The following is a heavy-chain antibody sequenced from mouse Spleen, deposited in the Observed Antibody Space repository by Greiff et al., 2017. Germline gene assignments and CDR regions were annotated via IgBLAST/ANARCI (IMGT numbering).Heavy chain of an antibody. V-gene: IGHV5-6-4*01. Sequence: EVKLVESGGGLVKPGGSLKLSCAASGFTFSSYTMSWVRQTPEKRLEWVATISSGGSYTYYPDSVKGRFTISRDNAKNTLYLQMSSLKSEDTAMYYCTRGGLREAMDYWGQGTSVTVSS. J-gene: IGHJ4*01. CDR3: TRGGLREAMDY. D-gene: IGHD2-4*01. CDR1: GFTFSSYT. CDR2: ISSGGSYT.